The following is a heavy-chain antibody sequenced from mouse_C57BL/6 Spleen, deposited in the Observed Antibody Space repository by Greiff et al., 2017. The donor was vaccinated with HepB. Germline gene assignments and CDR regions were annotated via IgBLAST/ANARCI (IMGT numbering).Heavy chain of an antibody. CDR3: ARGNYSNWFAY. D-gene: IGHD2-5*01. J-gene: IGHJ3*01. CDR1: GNTFTSYW. Sequence: VQLQQPGAELVMPGASVKLSCKASGNTFTSYWMHWVKQRPGQGLEWIGEIDPSDSYTNYNQKFKGKSTWTVDKSSSTAYMQLSSLTSEDSAVYYCARGNYSNWFAYWGQGTLVTVSA. V-gene: IGHV1-69*01. CDR2: IDPSDSYT.